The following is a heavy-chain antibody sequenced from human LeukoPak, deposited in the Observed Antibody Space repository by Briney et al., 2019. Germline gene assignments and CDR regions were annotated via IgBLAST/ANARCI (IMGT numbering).Heavy chain of an antibody. CDR2: IYSGGST. CDR3: ARVPNYDFWSGYLDY. V-gene: IGHV3-66*02. CDR1: GFTVSNNY. D-gene: IGHD3-3*01. Sequence: PGGSLRLSCAASGFTVSNNYMSWVRQAPGKGLEWVSVIYSGGSTYYADSVKGRFTISRDKSKNTLYLQMNSLRAEDTAVYYCARVPNYDFWSGYLDYWGQGTPVTVSS. J-gene: IGHJ4*02.